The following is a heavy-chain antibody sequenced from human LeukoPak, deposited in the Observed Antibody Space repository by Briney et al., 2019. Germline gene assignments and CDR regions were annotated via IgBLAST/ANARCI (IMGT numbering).Heavy chain of an antibody. V-gene: IGHV4-59*01. CDR1: GGSISSYY. CDR3: AREPSTGSGSYYNWFDP. J-gene: IGHJ5*02. CDR2: IYYSGST. Sequence: PSETLSLTCTVSGGSISSYYWSWIRQPPGKGLEWIGYIYYSGSTNYNPSLKSRVTISVDTSKNQFSLKLSSVTAADTAVYYCAREPSTGSGSYYNWFDPWGQGTLVTVSS. D-gene: IGHD3-10*01.